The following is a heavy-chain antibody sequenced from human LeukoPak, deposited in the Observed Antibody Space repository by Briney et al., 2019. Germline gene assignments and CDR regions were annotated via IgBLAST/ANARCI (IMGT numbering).Heavy chain of an antibody. J-gene: IGHJ5*02. D-gene: IGHD3-22*01. CDR3: ARVGIVLVTGSNWVDP. CDR1: GGSISSSNW. V-gene: IGHV4-4*02. Sequence: SETLSLTCAVSGGSISSSNWWSWVRQPPGKGLEWIREIYHSGSTNYNPSLKSRVTISVDTSKNQFSLKFNSVTAADTAVYYCARVGIVLVTGSNWVDPWGQGTLVTVSS. CDR2: IYHSGST.